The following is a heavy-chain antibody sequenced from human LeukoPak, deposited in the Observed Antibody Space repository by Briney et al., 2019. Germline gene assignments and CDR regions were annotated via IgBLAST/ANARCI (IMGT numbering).Heavy chain of an antibody. V-gene: IGHV3-74*01. D-gene: IGHD6-13*01. CDR1: GLTFSTYW. CDR3: AGGASSTVHY. Sequence: GGPLRLSCAASGLTFSTYWMHWVRQAPGKGLVWVSRINGDGSLSYADSVKGRFTISRDNTKNVLYLQMNSLRAEDTAVYYCAGGASSTVHYWGQGTLVTVSS. J-gene: IGHJ4*02. CDR2: INGDGSL.